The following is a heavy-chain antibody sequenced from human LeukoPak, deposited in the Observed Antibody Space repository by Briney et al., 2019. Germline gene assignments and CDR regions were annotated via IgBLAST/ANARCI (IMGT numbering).Heavy chain of an antibody. J-gene: IGHJ6*02. V-gene: IGHV4-4*07. Sequence: SETLSLTCTVPGGSISSYYWSWIRQPAGKGLEWIGRIYTIGSTNYNPSLKSRVTMPVDTSKNQFSLKLSSVTAADTAVYYCAKVRGPYDKESHYGMDVWGQGTTVTVSS. CDR2: IYTIGST. D-gene: IGHD3-22*01. CDR1: GGSISSYY. CDR3: AKVRGPYDKESHYGMDV.